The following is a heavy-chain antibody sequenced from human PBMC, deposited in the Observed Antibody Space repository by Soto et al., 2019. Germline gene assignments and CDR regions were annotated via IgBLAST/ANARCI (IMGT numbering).Heavy chain of an antibody. Sequence: NPSETLSLTCAVYGGTFNNYWTFNNYYWSWIRQPPGKGLEWIGEINHSGSTTYNPSLKSRVTVSIDTSKNQFSLSLSSVTAADTAVYYCALAFYYDSSGSGVPTTGWGQGALVTVSS. D-gene: IGHD3-22*01. CDR1: GGTFNNYWTFNNYY. CDR3: ALAFYYDSSGSGVPTTG. CDR2: INHSGST. J-gene: IGHJ4*02. V-gene: IGHV4-34*08.